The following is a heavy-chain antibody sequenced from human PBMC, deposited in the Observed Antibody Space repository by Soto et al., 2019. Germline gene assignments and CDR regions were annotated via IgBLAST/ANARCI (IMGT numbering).Heavy chain of an antibody. Sequence: ASVKVSCKVSGYTLTELSMHWVRQAPGKGLEWMGGFDPEDGETIYAQKFQGRVTMTEDTSTDTAYMELSSLRSEDTAVYYCATELYYYDSRGGRGGAFDIWGQGTMVTVSS. CDR1: GYTLTELS. CDR2: FDPEDGET. CDR3: ATELYYYDSRGGRGGAFDI. V-gene: IGHV1-24*01. J-gene: IGHJ3*02. D-gene: IGHD3-22*01.